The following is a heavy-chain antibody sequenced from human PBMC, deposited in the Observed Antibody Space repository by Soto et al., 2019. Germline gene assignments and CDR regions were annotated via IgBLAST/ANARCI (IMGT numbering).Heavy chain of an antibody. CDR2: IWYDGSNK. CDR1: GFTFSSYG. V-gene: IGHV3-33*01. D-gene: IGHD5-12*01. J-gene: IGHJ6*02. Sequence: QVQLVESGGGVVQPGRSLRLSCAASGFTFSSYGMHWVRQAPGKGLEWVAVIWYDGSNKYYADSVKGRFTISRDNSKNTLYLQMNSLRADDTAVYYCARDRSGYDYYYYYGMDVWGQGTTVTVSS. CDR3: ARDRSGYDYYYYYGMDV.